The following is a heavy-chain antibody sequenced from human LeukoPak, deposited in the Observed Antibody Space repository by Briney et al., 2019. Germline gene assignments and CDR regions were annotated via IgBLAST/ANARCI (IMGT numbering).Heavy chain of an antibody. CDR1: GYSFTSYW. Sequence: GESLKISCKGSGYSFTSYWIGWVRQMPGKGLEWMGIIYPGDFDTRYSPSFQGQVTISADKSISTAYLQWSSLKASDTAMYYCARQAYYDYVWGSHRSDRYFDYWGQGTLVTVSS. J-gene: IGHJ4*02. CDR2: IYPGDFDT. V-gene: IGHV5-51*01. CDR3: ARQAYYDYVWGSHRSDRYFDY. D-gene: IGHD3-16*02.